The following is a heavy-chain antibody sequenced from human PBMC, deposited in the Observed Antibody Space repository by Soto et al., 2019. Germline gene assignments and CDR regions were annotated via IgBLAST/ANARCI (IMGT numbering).Heavy chain of an antibody. D-gene: IGHD3-10*01. CDR3: VREKWFGEPPFYYGLDV. CDR2: TYYRSKWYN. CDR1: GDTVSSNSAA. J-gene: IGHJ6*02. Sequence: QVLLQQSGPGLVKPSQTLSLTCAISGDTVSSNSAAWNWIRQSPSRGLEWLGRTYYRSKWYNDYAVSVKSRITVNADTSKTQFSLRLNSVTPADTAVYYCVREKWFGEPPFYYGLDVWGQGTTVTVSS. V-gene: IGHV6-1*01.